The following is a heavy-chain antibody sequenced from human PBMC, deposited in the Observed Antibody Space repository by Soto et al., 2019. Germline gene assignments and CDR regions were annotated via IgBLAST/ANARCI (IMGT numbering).Heavy chain of an antibody. V-gene: IGHV3-30*18. D-gene: IGHD1-26*01. CDR3: AKDRVGREDGMDV. CDR1: GFTFSNYG. J-gene: IGHJ6*02. CDR2: ISYDGSSN. Sequence: QVQLVESGGGVVEPGRSLRLSCAASGFTFSNYGMHWVRQAPDKGLELVALISYDGSSNYYADSVKGRFTISRDNSKNTLYTHLTSPEAEDPAVDYCAKDRVGREDGMDVWGQGTTVTVSS.